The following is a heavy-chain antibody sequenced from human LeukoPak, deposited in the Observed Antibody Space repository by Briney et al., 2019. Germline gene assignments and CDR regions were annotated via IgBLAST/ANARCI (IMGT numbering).Heavy chain of an antibody. Sequence: ASVTVSCKASGYTFTCYYMHWVRQAPGQGLEWMGWINPNSGGTNYAQKFQGRVTMTRDTSISTAYMELSRLRSDDTAVYYCAREDYYDSSGYYYRWFDPWGQGTLVTVSS. CDR3: AREDYYDSSGYYYRWFDP. CDR2: INPNSGGT. CDR1: GYTFTCYY. D-gene: IGHD3-22*01. J-gene: IGHJ5*02. V-gene: IGHV1-2*02.